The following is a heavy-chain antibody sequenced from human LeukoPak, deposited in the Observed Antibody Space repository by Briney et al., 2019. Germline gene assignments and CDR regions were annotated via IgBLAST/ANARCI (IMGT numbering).Heavy chain of an antibody. CDR3: ARDGAVAGPYYYYCMDV. CDR2: INPNSGGT. V-gene: IGHV1-2*02. D-gene: IGHD6-19*01. CDR1: GYTFTSYG. J-gene: IGHJ6*03. Sequence: ASVKVSCKASGYTFTSYGISWVRQAPGQGLEWMGWINPNSGGTNYAQKFQGRVTMTRDTSISTAYMELSRLRSDDTAVYYCARDGAVAGPYYYYCMDVWGKGTTVTVSS.